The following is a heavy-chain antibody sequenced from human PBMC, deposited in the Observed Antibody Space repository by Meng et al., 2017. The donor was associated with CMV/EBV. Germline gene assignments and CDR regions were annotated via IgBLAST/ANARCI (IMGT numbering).Heavy chain of an antibody. D-gene: IGHD6-19*01. J-gene: IGHJ4*02. CDR3: ARSSGWSRFDY. CDR2: INPNDDT. CDR1: GYTVTDYY. Sequence: QVQLVRFGAEVKKPGASVKVSCKASGYTVTDYYIHWVRQAPGQWLEWMGWINPNDDTNYAQNFQGRVTMTRDMSINTVCMELSRLTSDDTAVYYCARSSGWSRFDYWGLGTLVTVSS. V-gene: IGHV1-2*02.